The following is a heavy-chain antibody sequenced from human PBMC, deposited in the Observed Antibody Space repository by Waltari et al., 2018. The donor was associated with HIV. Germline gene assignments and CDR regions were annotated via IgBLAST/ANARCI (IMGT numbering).Heavy chain of an antibody. Sequence: QVQQQQWGAGLLKPSETLSLTCAVYGGSFSGYYWSWIRQPPGKGLEWIGEINHSGSTNYNPSLKSRVTISVDTSKNQFSLKLSSVTAADTAVYYCARAGMVTTLPDAFDIWGQGTMVTVSS. CDR2: INHSGST. J-gene: IGHJ3*02. D-gene: IGHD1-1*01. CDR1: GGSFSGYY. CDR3: ARAGMVTTLPDAFDI. V-gene: IGHV4-34*01.